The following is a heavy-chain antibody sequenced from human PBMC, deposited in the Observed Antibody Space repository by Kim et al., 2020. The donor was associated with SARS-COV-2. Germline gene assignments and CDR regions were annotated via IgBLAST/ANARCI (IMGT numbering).Heavy chain of an antibody. CDR3: AHRRGDYNAGSYDGAGMDV. CDR2: IYWDDDK. CDR1: GFSLSTRGVG. Sequence: SGPTLVNPTQTLTLTCTFSGFSLSTRGVGVGWIRQPPGKALEWLALIYWDDDKRYSPSLRNRLTITKDTSKKQVVLTMTNMDPVDTATYYCAHRRGDYNAGSYDGAGMDVWGQGTTVTVSS. D-gene: IGHD3-10*01. V-gene: IGHV2-5*02. J-gene: IGHJ6*02.